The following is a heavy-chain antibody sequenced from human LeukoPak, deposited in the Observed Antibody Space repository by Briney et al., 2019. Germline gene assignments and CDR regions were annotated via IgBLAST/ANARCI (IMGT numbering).Heavy chain of an antibody. V-gene: IGHV1-2*02. J-gene: IGHJ4*02. CDR3: AGGNLSVDHDF. CDR2: TNPTSGRT. CDR1: GYSFTAYY. D-gene: IGHD2-15*01. Sequence: ASVKVSCKASGYSFTAYYMHWVRQPPAQGLEWMGCTNPTSGRTNYAEAFRGRVTLTSDTSITTAYMELSRLKSYITAVYYCAGGNLSVDHDFWGQGTLVTVSS.